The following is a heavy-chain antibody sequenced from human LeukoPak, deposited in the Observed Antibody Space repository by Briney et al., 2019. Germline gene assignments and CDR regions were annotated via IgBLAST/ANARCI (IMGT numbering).Heavy chain of an antibody. J-gene: IGHJ4*02. V-gene: IGHV4-38-2*02. CDR2: IYYSGST. Sequence: PSETLSLTCTVSGYSISSGYYWGWIRQPPGKGLEWIGSIYYSGSTYYNPSLKSRVTISVDTSKNQFSLKLSSVTAADTAVYYCARANWDHYFDYWGQGTLVTVSS. CDR1: GYSISSGYY. CDR3: ARANWDHYFDY. D-gene: IGHD7-27*01.